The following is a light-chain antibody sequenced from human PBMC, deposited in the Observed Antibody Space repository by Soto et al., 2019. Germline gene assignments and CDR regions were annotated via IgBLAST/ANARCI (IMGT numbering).Light chain of an antibody. J-gene: IGKJ2*01. V-gene: IGKV3-11*01. CDR1: QSVSSY. CDR3: QQRSNWPPNT. Sequence: EIVLTQSPATLSLSPGERATLSCRASQSVSSYLAWYQQKPGQAPRLLIYDASNRATGIPARFSGSGSGTDFTLPISSLEPEDFAVYYCQQRSNWPPNTFGQGTKQEIK. CDR2: DAS.